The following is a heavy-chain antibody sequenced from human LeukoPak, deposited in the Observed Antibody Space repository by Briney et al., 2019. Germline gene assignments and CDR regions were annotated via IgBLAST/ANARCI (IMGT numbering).Heavy chain of an antibody. CDR1: GFTFSSYS. CDR3: ASTDFGAAGGGYMDV. D-gene: IGHD3/OR15-3a*01. Sequence: GGSLRLSCAASGFTFSSYSMNWVRQAPGKGLEWVSYISSSSSTIYYADSVKGRFTISRDNAKNSLYLQMNSLRAEDTAVYYCASTDFGAAGGGYMDVWGKGTTVTVSS. CDR2: ISSSSSTI. J-gene: IGHJ6*03. V-gene: IGHV3-48*04.